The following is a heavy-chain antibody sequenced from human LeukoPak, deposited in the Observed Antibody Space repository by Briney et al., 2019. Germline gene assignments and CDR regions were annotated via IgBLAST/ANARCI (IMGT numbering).Heavy chain of an antibody. Sequence: GGSLRLSCGASGFTFSSHGMSWVRQAPGKGLEWVSAISGSGGSTYYADSVKGRFTISRDNSKNTLYLQMNSLRADDTAVYYCAKRRGLELTYYYHMDVWGKGTTVTVSS. D-gene: IGHD1-7*01. CDR1: GFTFSSHG. CDR3: AKRRGLELTYYYHMDV. V-gene: IGHV3-23*01. CDR2: ISGSGGST. J-gene: IGHJ6*03.